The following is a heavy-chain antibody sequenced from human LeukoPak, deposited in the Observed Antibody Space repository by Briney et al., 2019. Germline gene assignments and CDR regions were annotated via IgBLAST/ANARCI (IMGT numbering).Heavy chain of an antibody. V-gene: IGHV6-1*01. CDR2: TYYRSKWFN. CDR3: ARGAKELRSDYYFDS. J-gene: IGHJ4*02. D-gene: IGHD1-26*01. Sequence: PSQTLSLTCAISGDSVSSNRAAWNWIRQSPSRGLEWLGRTYYRSKWFNDYEVSVKGRITINPDTSKNQFSLLLNSVTPEDTAAYYCARGAKELRSDYYFDSWGQGTLVTVSS. CDR1: GDSVSSNRAA.